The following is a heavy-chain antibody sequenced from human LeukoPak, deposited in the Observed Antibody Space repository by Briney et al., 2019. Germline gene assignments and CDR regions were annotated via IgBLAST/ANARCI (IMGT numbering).Heavy chain of an antibody. CDR3: ARSYADGTADY. V-gene: IGHV3-33*01. Sequence: EGSLRLSCAASGFTFSTYGMHWVRQAPGKGLEWVAVIWHDGSHQYYADSVKGRFTISRDNSRNTLYLQMNNLRAEDTAVYFCARSYADGTADYWGQGTLVTVSS. J-gene: IGHJ4*02. CDR2: IWHDGSHQ. D-gene: IGHD2-2*01. CDR1: GFTFSTYG.